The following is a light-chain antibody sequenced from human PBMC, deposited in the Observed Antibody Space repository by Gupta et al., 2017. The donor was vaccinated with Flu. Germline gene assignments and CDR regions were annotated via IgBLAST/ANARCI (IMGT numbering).Light chain of an antibody. CDR1: QSISSS. CDR3: QQRSNWPLT. CDR2: DAS. Sequence: EIVLTQSPATLSLSPGERATLSCRASQSISSSLAWYKQKSGQAPRLLIYDASNRATGIPDRFSGSGSGTDFTLTISSLEPEDFAVYYCQQRSNWPLTFGGGTKVEIK. J-gene: IGKJ4*01. V-gene: IGKV3-11*01.